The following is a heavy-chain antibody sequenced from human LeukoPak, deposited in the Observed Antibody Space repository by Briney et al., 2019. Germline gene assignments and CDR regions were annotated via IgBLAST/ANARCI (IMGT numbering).Heavy chain of an antibody. Sequence: GGSLRLSCAASGFTFINYAMTWVRQAPGKGLEWVAVIWYDGSNKYYADSVKGRFTISRDNSKNTLYLQMNSLRAEDTAVYYCASSTITATLDYWGQGTLVTVSS. V-gene: IGHV3-33*08. CDR3: ASSTITATLDY. J-gene: IGHJ4*02. CDR2: IWYDGSNK. D-gene: IGHD5-24*01. CDR1: GFTFINYA.